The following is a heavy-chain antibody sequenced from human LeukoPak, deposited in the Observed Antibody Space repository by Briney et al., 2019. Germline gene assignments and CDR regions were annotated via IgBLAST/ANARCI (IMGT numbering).Heavy chain of an antibody. J-gene: IGHJ4*02. CDR2: IYHSGTT. Sequence: SETLSLTCTVSGGSINSYYWTWIRQPPGKGLEWIGYIYHSGTTYYNPPLQSRVTMSVDTSKNQFSLKLSSVTAVDTAVYYCARKENVYYYFDYWGQGTLVTVSS. CDR3: ARKENVYYYFDY. CDR1: GGSINSYY. V-gene: IGHV4-59*12. D-gene: IGHD3-10*01.